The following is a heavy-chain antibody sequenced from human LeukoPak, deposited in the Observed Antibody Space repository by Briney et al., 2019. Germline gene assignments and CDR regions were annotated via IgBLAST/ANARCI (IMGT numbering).Heavy chain of an antibody. D-gene: IGHD3-10*02. V-gene: IGHV3-53*01. J-gene: IGHJ6*04. Sequence: GGSLRLSCAASGFTVSSNYMSWVRLAPGKGLEWVSVIYSGGSTYYADSVKGRFTISRDNSKNTLYLQMNSLRAEDTAVYYCARDSRFGELPYYYYGMDVWGKGTTVTVSS. CDR2: IYSGGST. CDR1: GFTVSSNY. CDR3: ARDSRFGELPYYYYGMDV.